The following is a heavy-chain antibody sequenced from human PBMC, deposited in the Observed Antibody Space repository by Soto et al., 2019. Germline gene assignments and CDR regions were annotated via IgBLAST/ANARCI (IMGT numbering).Heavy chain of an antibody. D-gene: IGHD3-10*01. CDR2: IHPSGQPI. V-gene: IGHV3-48*03. CDR1: GFTFSSSE. J-gene: IGHJ3*02. Sequence: GGSLRLSCAASGFTFSSSEMYWVRQAPGKGLEWVSYIHPSGQPIFYADSVKGRFTISRDNSKNTLYLQMDRLRAEDTAVYYCAREGRITPSAFDIWGQGTMVTVSS. CDR3: AREGRITPSAFDI.